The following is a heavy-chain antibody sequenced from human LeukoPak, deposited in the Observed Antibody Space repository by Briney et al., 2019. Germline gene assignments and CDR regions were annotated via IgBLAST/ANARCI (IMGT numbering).Heavy chain of an antibody. Sequence: GGSLRLSCAASGFNFANHAMSWVRQTPGKGLEWVSAISGGGDITYYADSVTGRFTISRDNSKDTLFLQMHSLRPGDTAVYYCVREDTPATASYWGQGTLVTISS. J-gene: IGHJ4*02. CDR1: GFNFANHA. V-gene: IGHV3-23*01. D-gene: IGHD2-21*02. CDR3: VREDTPATASY. CDR2: ISGGGDIT.